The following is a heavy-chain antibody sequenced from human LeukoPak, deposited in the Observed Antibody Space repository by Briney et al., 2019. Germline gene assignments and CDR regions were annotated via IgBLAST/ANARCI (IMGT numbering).Heavy chain of an antibody. CDR2: ISYDGSNK. D-gene: IGHD4-17*01. Sequence: GGSLRLSCAASGFTFSSHAMHWVRQAPGKGLEWVAVISYDGSNKYYADSVKGRFTISRDNSKNTLYLQMNSLRAEDTAVYYCARAPSNGVFDYWGQGTLVTVSS. CDR3: ARAPSNGVFDY. CDR1: GFTFSSHA. J-gene: IGHJ4*02. V-gene: IGHV3-30-3*01.